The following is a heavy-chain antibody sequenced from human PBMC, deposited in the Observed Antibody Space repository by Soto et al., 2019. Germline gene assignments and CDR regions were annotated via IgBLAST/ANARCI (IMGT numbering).Heavy chain of an antibody. J-gene: IGHJ3*02. CDR2: IIPIFGTA. CDR3: ARRYYYDSSGYYHANAFDI. CDR1: GGTFSSYA. V-gene: IGHV1-69*13. D-gene: IGHD3-22*01. Sequence: GASVKVSCKASGGTFSSYAISWVRQAPGQGLEWMGGIIPIFGTANYAQKFQGRVTNTADESTSTAYMELSSLRSEDTAVYYCARRYYYDSSGYYHANAFDIWGQGTMVTVSS.